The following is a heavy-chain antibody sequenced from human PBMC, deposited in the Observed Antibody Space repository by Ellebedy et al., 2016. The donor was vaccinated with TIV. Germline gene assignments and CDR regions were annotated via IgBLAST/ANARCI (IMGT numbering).Heavy chain of an antibody. D-gene: IGHD6-13*01. J-gene: IGHJ3*01. Sequence: GGSLRLXXAASSFTFGDYYMTWIRQAPGKGLEWVSYIDGSGTIIYYGDSVRGRFTISRDNAKTSVYLQMNSLRADDTAVYYCARRYSSSWYIDVWGQGTMVTVSS. CDR1: SFTFGDYY. CDR2: IDGSGTII. CDR3: ARRYSSSWYIDV. V-gene: IGHV3-11*01.